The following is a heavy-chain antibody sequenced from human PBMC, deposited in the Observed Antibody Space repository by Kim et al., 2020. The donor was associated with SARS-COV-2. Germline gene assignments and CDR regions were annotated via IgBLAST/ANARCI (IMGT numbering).Heavy chain of an antibody. V-gene: IGHV3-7*05. Sequence: GGSLRLSCVASGFTFSDSWMAWVRQVPGKGLQYVANIKPDGSDGFYVDSVKGRFTISRDNVKKSLYLQMNDLRAEDTAIYYCVTSGGRAWGQGTLVTVSS. J-gene: IGHJ5*02. CDR3: VTSGGRA. D-gene: IGHD5-12*01. CDR1: GFTFSDSW. CDR2: IKPDGSDG.